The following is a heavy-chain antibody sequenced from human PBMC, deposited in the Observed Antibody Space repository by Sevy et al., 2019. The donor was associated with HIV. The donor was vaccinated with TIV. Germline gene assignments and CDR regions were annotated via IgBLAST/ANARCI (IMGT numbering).Heavy chain of an antibody. V-gene: IGHV3-21*01. Sequence: GGSLRLSCAASGFTFSSYSMNWVRQAPGKGLEWVSSISSSSSYIYYADSVKGRFTISRDNAKNSLYLQMNSLRAEDTSVYYCGRVPVGAKGADAFDIWGQGTMVTVSS. CDR1: GFTFSSYS. D-gene: IGHD1-26*01. J-gene: IGHJ3*02. CDR3: GRVPVGAKGADAFDI. CDR2: ISSSSSYI.